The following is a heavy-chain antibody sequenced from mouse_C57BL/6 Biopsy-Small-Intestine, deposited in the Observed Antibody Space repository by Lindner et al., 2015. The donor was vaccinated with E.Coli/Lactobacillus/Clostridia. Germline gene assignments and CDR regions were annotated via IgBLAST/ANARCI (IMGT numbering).Heavy chain of an antibody. CDR1: GYTFSDYY. J-gene: IGHJ2*01. CDR3: ARSNYHASGSYKSPDYFDY. Sequence: SVKVSCKASGYTFSDYYIHWVRQVPGQGLEWMGRINPNSGGTNYPQKFQGRVTMARDTSSSTAYMELSSLRSDDTAVYYCARSNYHASGSYKSPDYFDYWGQGTLVTVSS. CDR2: INPNSGGT. D-gene: IGHD1-1*02. V-gene: IGHV1-18*01.